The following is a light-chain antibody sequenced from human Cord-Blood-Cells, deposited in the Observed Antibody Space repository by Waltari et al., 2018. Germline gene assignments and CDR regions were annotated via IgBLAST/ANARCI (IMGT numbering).Light chain of an antibody. Sequence: QSALTQPASVSGSPGQSITISCTGTSSDVGGYNYVSWYQQHPGKAPKLMIYEVRNLPSGVSNRFSGSKSDNTAPRTISGLQAEDEADYYCSSYTSSSTDVFGAGTKVTV. CDR3: SSYTSSSTDV. CDR1: SSDVGGYNY. J-gene: IGLJ1*01. V-gene: IGLV2-14*01. CDR2: EVR.